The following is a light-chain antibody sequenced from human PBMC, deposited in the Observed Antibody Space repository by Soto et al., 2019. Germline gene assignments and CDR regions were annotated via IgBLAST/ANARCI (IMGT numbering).Light chain of an antibody. J-gene: IGKJ1*01. CDR1: QSVSTW. CDR3: QEYKTWT. V-gene: IGKV1-5*01. Sequence: IQMTQSPSTLSASLGDTVTITCRASQSVSTWLAWYQQTPGKAPKLLMYDASTLESGAPARFSGSGSGTEFTLTISSLQPEDFATYHCQEYKTWTFGQGTKVDIK. CDR2: DAS.